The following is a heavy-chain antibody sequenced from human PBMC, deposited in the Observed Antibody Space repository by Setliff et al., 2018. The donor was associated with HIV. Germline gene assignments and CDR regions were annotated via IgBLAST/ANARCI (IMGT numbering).Heavy chain of an antibody. Sequence: GASVKVSCKASGYTFTSYAMNWVRQAPGQGLEWMGRISTNTGNPTYAQGFTGRFVFSLGTSVSTAYLQISSLKAEDTAVYYCARKQSWSSGGEAFDIWGQGTMVTVSS. J-gene: IGHJ3*02. CDR1: GYTFTSYA. D-gene: IGHD2-8*01. CDR3: ARKQSWSSGGEAFDI. CDR2: ISTNTGNP. V-gene: IGHV7-4-1*02.